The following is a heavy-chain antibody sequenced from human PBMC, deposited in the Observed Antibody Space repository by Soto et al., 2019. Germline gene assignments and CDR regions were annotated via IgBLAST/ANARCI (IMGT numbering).Heavy chain of an antibody. CDR2: IYYTGST. D-gene: IGHD6-13*01. Sequence: QVQLQESGPGLVKPSQTLSLTCTVSGGSISTDDHYWSWIRQPPGKGLEWIGYIYYTGSTHYNPSLKSRLFTSIDTSKNQFSLQLTSVTAADTAVYYCASLRSRWNIDYWGQGTLVTVSS. V-gene: IGHV4-30-4*01. J-gene: IGHJ4*02. CDR3: ASLRSRWNIDY. CDR1: GGSISTDDHY.